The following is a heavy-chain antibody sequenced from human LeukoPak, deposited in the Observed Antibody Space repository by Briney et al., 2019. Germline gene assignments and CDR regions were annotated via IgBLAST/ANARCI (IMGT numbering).Heavy chain of an antibody. V-gene: IGHV3-64*01. Sequence: GGSLRLSCAVSGFTFSRYGMHWVRQAPGKGLEYVSVISSKGGSTYYANSVKGRFTISRDNAKNSLYLQMNSLRAEDTAVYYCARDEGYFQHWGQGTLVTVSS. CDR2: ISSKGGST. J-gene: IGHJ1*01. CDR3: ARDEGYFQH. CDR1: GFTFSRYG.